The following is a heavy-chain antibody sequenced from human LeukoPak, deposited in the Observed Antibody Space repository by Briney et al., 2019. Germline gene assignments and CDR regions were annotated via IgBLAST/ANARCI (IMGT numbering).Heavy chain of an antibody. Sequence: SVKVSCKASGGTFSSYAISWVRQAPGQGLEWMGGIIPIFGTANYAQKFQGRVTITADESTSTAYMELSSLRSEDMAVYYCARGMAPNWYFDLWGRGTLVTVSS. V-gene: IGHV1-69*01. CDR2: IIPIFGTA. CDR3: ARGMAPNWYFDL. D-gene: IGHD5-24*01. J-gene: IGHJ2*01. CDR1: GGTFSSYA.